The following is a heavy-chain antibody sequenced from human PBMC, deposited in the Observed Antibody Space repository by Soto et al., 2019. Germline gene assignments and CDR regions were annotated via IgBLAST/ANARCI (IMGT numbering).Heavy chain of an antibody. V-gene: IGHV4-34*01. J-gene: IGHJ6*03. D-gene: IGHD3-10*01. CDR2: SNDSGST. Sequence: QVQLQQWGAGLLKPSETLSLTCAVYGGSFSGYYWSWIRQTPGKGLEWIGESNDSGSTNNNPSLKSRVTILVDTPKNQFSLKLSSVTAADTAVDYCARVLLLWFGELSRRGGYCSCMDVWGKGTTVTVSS. CDR1: GGSFSGYY. CDR3: ARVLLLWFGELSRRGGYCSCMDV.